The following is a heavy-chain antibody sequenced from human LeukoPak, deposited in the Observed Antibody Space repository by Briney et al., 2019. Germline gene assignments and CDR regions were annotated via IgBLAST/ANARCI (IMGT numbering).Heavy chain of an antibody. J-gene: IGHJ4*02. V-gene: IGHV3-7*03. Sequence: GGTLSLSCAASGFTFSNYWLSWVRQAPGKGLEWVANINRDGSEKYYVDSVKGRFTISRDNAKNFLYLQMNSLRDEDTAVYYCARPPNIAAAGQDWGQGTLVTVSS. CDR1: GFTFSNYW. D-gene: IGHD6-13*01. CDR3: ARPPNIAAAGQD. CDR2: INRDGSEK.